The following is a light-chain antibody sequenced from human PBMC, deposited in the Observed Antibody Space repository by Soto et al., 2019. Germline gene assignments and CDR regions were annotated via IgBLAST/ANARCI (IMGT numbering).Light chain of an antibody. J-gene: IGKJ1*01. CDR1: QSVSNN. V-gene: IGKV3-15*01. CDR2: GAS. CDR3: QQYNNWPRT. Sequence: ETVLTQSPGTLSLSPGERATLSCRASQSVSNNYLAWYQQKLGQAPRLLIYGASTRATGISAKFSGSGSGTEFTLTISSLQSEDFAIYYCQQYNNWPRTFGQGTKVDIK.